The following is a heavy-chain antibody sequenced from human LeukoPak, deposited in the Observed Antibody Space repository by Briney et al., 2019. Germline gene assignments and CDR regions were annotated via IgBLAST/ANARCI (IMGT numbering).Heavy chain of an antibody. CDR2: ISSSSSYI. J-gene: IGHJ4*02. CDR1: GFTFSSYS. Sequence: SGGSLRLSCAASGFTFSSYSMNWVRQAPGKGLEWASSISSSSSYIYYADSVKGRFTISRDNAKNSLYLQMNSLRAEDTAVYYCATRQASSYGFDYWGQGTLVTVSS. D-gene: IGHD5-18*01. CDR3: ATRQASSYGFDY. V-gene: IGHV3-21*01.